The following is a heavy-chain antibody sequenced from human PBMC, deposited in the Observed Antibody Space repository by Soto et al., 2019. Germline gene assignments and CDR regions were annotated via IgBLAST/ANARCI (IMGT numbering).Heavy chain of an antibody. D-gene: IGHD2-15*01. J-gene: IGHJ4*02. CDR2: IYYSGST. Sequence: SETLSLTCTVSGGSISSYYWSWIRQPPGKGLEWIGYIYYSGSTNYNPSLKSRVTISVDTSKNQFSLKLSSVTAADTAVYYCARSDPGYCSGGSCYYFDYWGQGTLVTVSS. CDR1: GGSISSYY. V-gene: IGHV4-59*08. CDR3: ARSDPGYCSGGSCYYFDY.